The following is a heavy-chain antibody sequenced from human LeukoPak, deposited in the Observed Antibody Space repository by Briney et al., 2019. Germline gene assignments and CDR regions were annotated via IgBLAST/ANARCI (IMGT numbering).Heavy chain of an antibody. CDR3: AGDNSYGSYFDY. CDR1: GGSIYGGGYY. Sequence: SETLSLTCTVSGGSIYGGGYYWRWIRQHPGEGLEWIGYIYNTGSTYHNPSLMSRVTMSVDTSKNQFSLNLNSVTAADTAVHYCAGDNSYGSYFDYWGQGTLVTVSS. D-gene: IGHD5-18*01. CDR2: IYNTGST. V-gene: IGHV4-31*03. J-gene: IGHJ4*02.